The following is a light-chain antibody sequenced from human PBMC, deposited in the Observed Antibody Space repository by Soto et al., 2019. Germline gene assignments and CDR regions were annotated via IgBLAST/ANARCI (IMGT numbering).Light chain of an antibody. CDR2: GAS. J-gene: IGKJ2*01. CDR3: QLYTVSPLYT. Sequence: ETVLTQSPGTLSLSPGERATLSCRASQSVDSNYLAWYQQKPGQAPRLLFYGASNRATGIPDRFSSSGSGTDFTLTISRLEPEDSAVYYCQLYTVSPLYTFGQGTKLEIK. CDR1: QSVDSNY. V-gene: IGKV3-20*01.